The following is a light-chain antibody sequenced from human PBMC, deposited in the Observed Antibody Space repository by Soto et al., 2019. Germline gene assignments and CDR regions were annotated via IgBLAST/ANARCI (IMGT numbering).Light chain of an antibody. Sequence: SALTHPASVSGSPGQSITISCTGTSSDVGGYNYASLYQQLPGKAPKLMIYDVSDRPSGVSNRFSGSKSGNTASLTISGLQAEDEADYYCSSYTSSSLYVFGTGTRSPS. V-gene: IGLV2-14*01. CDR3: SSYTSSSLYV. CDR2: DVS. J-gene: IGLJ1*01. CDR1: SSDVGGYNY.